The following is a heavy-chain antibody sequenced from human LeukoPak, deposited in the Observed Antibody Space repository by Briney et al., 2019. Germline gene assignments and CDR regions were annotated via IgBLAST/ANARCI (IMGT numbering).Heavy chain of an antibody. CDR2: IYYSGST. CDR3: ARQGDGVAGREQFYY. Sequence: SETLSLTCTVSGGSISSYYWSWIRQPPGKGLEWIGYIYYSGSTNYNPSLKSRVTISVDTSKNQFSLKLSSVTAADTAVYYCARQGDGVAGREQFYYWGQGTLVTGSS. CDR1: GGSISSYY. D-gene: IGHD6-19*01. V-gene: IGHV4-59*08. J-gene: IGHJ4*02.